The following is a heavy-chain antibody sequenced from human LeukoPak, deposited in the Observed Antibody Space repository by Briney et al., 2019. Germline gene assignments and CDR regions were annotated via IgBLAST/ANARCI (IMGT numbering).Heavy chain of an antibody. CDR2: IYPGDSDT. CDR3: ARLTQTRGYNWFDP. CDR1: GYSFTRNW. Sequence: GESLKISCKGSGYSFTRNWIGWVRQMPGKGLEWMGIIYPGDSDTRYSPSFQGQVTISADKSISTAYLQWSSLKASDTAMYYCARLTQTRGYNWFDPWGQGTLVTVSS. V-gene: IGHV5-51*01. J-gene: IGHJ5*02. D-gene: IGHD3-10*01.